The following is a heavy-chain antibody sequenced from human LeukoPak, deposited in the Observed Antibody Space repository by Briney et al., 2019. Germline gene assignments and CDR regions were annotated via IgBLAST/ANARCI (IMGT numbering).Heavy chain of an antibody. Sequence: GASVKVSCKASGGTFSSYAISWVRQAPGQGLEWMGGIIPIFGTANYAQKFQGRVTITADESTSTAYMELSSLRSEDTAVYYCARDVTMVRGVTHGGFFDYWGQGTLVTVSS. CDR2: IIPIFGTA. CDR3: ARDVTMVRGVTHGGFFDY. CDR1: GGTFSSYA. D-gene: IGHD3-10*01. J-gene: IGHJ4*02. V-gene: IGHV1-69*01.